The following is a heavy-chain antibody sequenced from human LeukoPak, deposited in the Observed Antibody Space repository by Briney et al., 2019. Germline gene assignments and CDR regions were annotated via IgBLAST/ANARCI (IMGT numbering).Heavy chain of an antibody. J-gene: IGHJ4*02. V-gene: IGHV4-38-2*02. CDR3: ARGGVYYDSSGYRLDY. CDR1: GYSISSGYY. CDR2: IYHSGST. D-gene: IGHD3-22*01. Sequence: SETLSLTCTVSGYSISSGYYWGWIRQPPGKGLEWIGSIYHSGSTYYNPSLKSRVTISVDTSKNQFSLKLSSVTAADTAVYYCARGGVYYDSSGYRLDYWGQGTLVTVSS.